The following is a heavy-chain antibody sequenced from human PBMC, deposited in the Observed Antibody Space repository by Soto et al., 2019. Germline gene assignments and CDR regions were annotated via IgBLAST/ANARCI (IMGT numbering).Heavy chain of an antibody. CDR2: IIPIFGTA. Sequence: QVQLVQSGAEVKKPGSSVKVSCKASGGTFSSYAISWVRQAPGQGLEWMGGIIPIFGTANYAQKFQGRVTITADESTSTAYMELSSLRSEDTAVYYCAREFRHYYDSSGSDAFDIWGQGTMVTVSS. CDR3: AREFRHYYDSSGSDAFDI. V-gene: IGHV1-69*01. CDR1: GGTFSSYA. J-gene: IGHJ3*02. D-gene: IGHD3-22*01.